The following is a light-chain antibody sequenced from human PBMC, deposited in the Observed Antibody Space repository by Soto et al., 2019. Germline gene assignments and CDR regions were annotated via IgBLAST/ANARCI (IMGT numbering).Light chain of an antibody. V-gene: IGKV3-20*01. CDR2: GAS. Sequence: EIVLTQSPGTLSLSPGKRATLSCRARQSVSSNYLAWYQQIPGQAPRLLIYGASSRATGIPDRFSGSGSGTDFTLTISRLEPEDFAMYYCQQYGSSPYTFGQGTKLEIK. CDR3: QQYGSSPYT. J-gene: IGKJ2*01. CDR1: QSVSSNY.